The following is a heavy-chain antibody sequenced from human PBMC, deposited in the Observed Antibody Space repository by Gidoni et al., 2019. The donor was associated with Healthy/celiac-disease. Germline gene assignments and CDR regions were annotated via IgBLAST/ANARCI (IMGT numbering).Heavy chain of an antibody. V-gene: IGHV3-21*01. D-gene: IGHD5-18*01. CDR1: RLTFSSYS. J-gene: IGHJ4*02. CDR3: ARARLWLPFDY. Sequence: EVQLVVSGGGLVTPGGSLRLSCAASRLTFSSYSMNWVRQAPGKWLEWVSSISSSSSYIYYSDSVKGRFTISRDNANNSLYLQMNSLRAEDTAVYYCARARLWLPFDYWGQGTLVTVSS. CDR2: ISSSSSYI.